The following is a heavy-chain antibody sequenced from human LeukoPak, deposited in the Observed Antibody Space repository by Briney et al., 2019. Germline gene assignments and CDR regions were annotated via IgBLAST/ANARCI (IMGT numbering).Heavy chain of an antibody. Sequence: PSETLSLTCAVSGYSLSSGYYWGWIRQPPGKGLEFIGSMYHSGSTYYNPSLKSRVTISVDTSKNQFSLKLSSVTAADTAVYYCARHGGSNHIQRTFDIWGQGTMVTVSS. V-gene: IGHV4-38-2*01. D-gene: IGHD1-26*01. CDR3: ARHGGSNHIQRTFDI. CDR1: GYSLSSGYY. CDR2: MYHSGST. J-gene: IGHJ3*02.